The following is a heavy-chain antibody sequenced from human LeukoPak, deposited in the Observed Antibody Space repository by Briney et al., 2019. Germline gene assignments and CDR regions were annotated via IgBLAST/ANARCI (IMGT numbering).Heavy chain of an antibody. Sequence: PSETLSLTCTVSGGSINSGTHYWGWVRQPPGKGLEWIGSIFYRGTLFYSPSLKSRVTVSIDTSKNQFSLKLSSVTAADTAVYYCARHDYDLLTGYTINWFDPWGQGTLVTASS. D-gene: IGHD3-9*01. V-gene: IGHV4-39*01. CDR3: ARHDYDLLTGYTINWFDP. J-gene: IGHJ5*02. CDR2: IFYRGTL. CDR1: GGSINSGTHY.